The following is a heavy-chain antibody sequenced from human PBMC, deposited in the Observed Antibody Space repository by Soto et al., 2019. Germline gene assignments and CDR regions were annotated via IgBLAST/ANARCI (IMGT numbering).Heavy chain of an antibody. CDR3: ARDRYPYDMDV. V-gene: IGHV4-59*01. Sequence: QVQLQESGPGLVTPSETLSLTCTVSGGSISSYYWNWIRQPPGKGLEWIGYIYYSGSTNNPSRKRRVTISVDTSENQFSLKLSSVTAADTAVYYCARDRYPYDMDVWGQGTTVTVSS. J-gene: IGHJ6*02. D-gene: IGHD2-2*02. CDR1: GGSISSYY. CDR2: IYYSGST.